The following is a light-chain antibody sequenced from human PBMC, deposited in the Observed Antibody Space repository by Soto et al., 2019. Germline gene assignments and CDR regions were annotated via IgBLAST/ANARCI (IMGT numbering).Light chain of an antibody. CDR3: QQSYSTLH. Sequence: DIQMTQSPSSLSASVGDRVTITCRASQGISNYLAWYQQKPGKVPKLLIYAGSTLQSGVPSSFSDSGSGTDFPLTISSLQTEEVATYYCQQSYSTLHFVGGTNGEIK. CDR1: QGISNY. CDR2: AGS. V-gene: IGKV1-27*01. J-gene: IGKJ4*01.